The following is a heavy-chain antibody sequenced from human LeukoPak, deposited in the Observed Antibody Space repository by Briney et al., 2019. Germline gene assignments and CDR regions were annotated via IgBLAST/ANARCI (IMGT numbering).Heavy chain of an antibody. V-gene: IGHV4-30-2*01. CDR2: IYHTGGT. J-gene: IGHJ1*01. Sequence: PSETLSLTCTVSGGSISSVNYYWSWIRQPPGKGLEWIGFIYHTGGTYYNPSLKSRVTISIDRSKNQFSLKLSSVTAADTAVYYCARDSGSSYEYFQHWGQGTLVTVSS. D-gene: IGHD2-2*01. CDR1: GGSISSVNYY. CDR3: ARDSGSSYEYFQH.